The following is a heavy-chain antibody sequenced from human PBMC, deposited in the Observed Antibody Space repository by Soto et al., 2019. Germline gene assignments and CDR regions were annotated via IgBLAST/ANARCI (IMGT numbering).Heavy chain of an antibody. CDR1: GFTVSSNY. Sequence: GGSLRLSCAASGFTVSSNYMSWVRQAPGKGLEWVSVIYSGGSTYYADSVKGRFTISRDNSKNTLYLQMNSLRAEDTAVYYCESDAGDSDDAFDIWGQGTMVTVSS. J-gene: IGHJ3*02. V-gene: IGHV3-66*02. CDR3: ESDAGDSDDAFDI. D-gene: IGHD2-21*01. CDR2: IYSGGST.